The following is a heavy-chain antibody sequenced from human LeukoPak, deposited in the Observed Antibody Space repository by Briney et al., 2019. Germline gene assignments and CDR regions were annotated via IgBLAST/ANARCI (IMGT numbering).Heavy chain of an antibody. CDR1: GGSISRYY. V-gene: IGHV4-59*01. D-gene: IGHD4-17*01. Sequence: SETLSLTCTVSGGSISRYYWSWIRQHPGKGLQRIGYIYYSGSTNYNPSLKSRVTISVDTSKNQFSLKLSSVTAADTAVYYCARYDYGDYDYYGMDVWGQGTTVTVSS. CDR2: IYYSGST. CDR3: ARYDYGDYDYYGMDV. J-gene: IGHJ6*02.